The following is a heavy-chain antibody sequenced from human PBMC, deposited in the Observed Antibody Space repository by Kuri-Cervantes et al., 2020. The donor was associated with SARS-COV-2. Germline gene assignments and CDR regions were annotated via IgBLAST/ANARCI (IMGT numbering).Heavy chain of an antibody. V-gene: IGHV4-34*01. CDR2: INHSGST. Sequence: GSLRLSCAVYGGSFSGYYWSWIRQPPGKGLEWNGKINHSGSTNYNPSLKSRVTISVDTSKNQFSLKLSSVTAADTAVYYCARWIAAALDYWGQGTLVTVSS. CDR1: GGSFSGYY. CDR3: ARWIAAALDY. D-gene: IGHD6-13*01. J-gene: IGHJ4*02.